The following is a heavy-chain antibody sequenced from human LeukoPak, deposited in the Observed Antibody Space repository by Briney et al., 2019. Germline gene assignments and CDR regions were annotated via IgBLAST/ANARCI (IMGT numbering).Heavy chain of an antibody. CDR2: ISSSSSYI. V-gene: IGHV3-21*01. J-gene: IGHJ5*02. D-gene: IGHD5-24*01. CDR1: GFTFSSNS. Sequence: GGSLRLSCAASGFTFSSNSMNWVRQAPGKGLEWVSSISSSSSYIYYADSVKGRFTISRDNAKNSLYLQMNSLRAEDTAVYYCARDGSVQEMATIPYETWGQGTLVTVSS. CDR3: ARDGSVQEMATIPYET.